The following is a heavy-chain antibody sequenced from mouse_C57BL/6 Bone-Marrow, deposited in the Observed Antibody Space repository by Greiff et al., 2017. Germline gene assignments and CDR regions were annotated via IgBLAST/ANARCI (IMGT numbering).Heavy chain of an antibody. CDR1: GYTFTSYW. J-gene: IGHJ2*01. D-gene: IGHD2-4*01. CDR3: ARGDYLFDY. Sequence: VQLQQPGAELVKPGASVKLSCKASGYTFTSYWMQWVKQRPGQGLEWIGEIDPSDSYTNYNQKFKGKATLTVDTSSSTAYMQLSSLTSEDSAVYCCARGDYLFDYWGQGTALTVSS. CDR2: IDPSDSYT. V-gene: IGHV1-50*01.